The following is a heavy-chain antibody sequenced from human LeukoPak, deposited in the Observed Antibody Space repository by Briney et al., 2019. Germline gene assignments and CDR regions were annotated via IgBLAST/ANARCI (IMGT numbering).Heavy chain of an antibody. Sequence: ASVKVSCKASGYTFTSYGISWVRQAPGQGLEGMGWISAYNGNTNYAQKLQGRVTMTTDTSTSTAYMELRSLRSDDTAVYYCARHLYCGSDCYTFDYWGQGTLVTVSS. CDR1: GYTFTSYG. D-gene: IGHD2-21*02. V-gene: IGHV1-18*01. J-gene: IGHJ4*02. CDR3: ARHLYCGSDCYTFDY. CDR2: ISAYNGNT.